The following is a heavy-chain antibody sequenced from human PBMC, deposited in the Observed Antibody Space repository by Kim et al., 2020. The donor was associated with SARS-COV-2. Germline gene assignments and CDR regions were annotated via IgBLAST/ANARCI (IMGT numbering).Heavy chain of an antibody. CDR3: AKGDTSFHYYYYGMDV. CDR2: ISYDGSNK. CDR1: GFTFSSYG. Sequence: GGSLRLSCAASGFTFSSYGMHWVRQAPGKGLEWVAVISYDGSNKYYADSVKGRFTISRDNSKNTLYLQMNSLRAEDTAVYYCAKGDTSFHYYYYGMDVWGQGTTVTVSS. D-gene: IGHD5-18*01. V-gene: IGHV3-30*18. J-gene: IGHJ6*02.